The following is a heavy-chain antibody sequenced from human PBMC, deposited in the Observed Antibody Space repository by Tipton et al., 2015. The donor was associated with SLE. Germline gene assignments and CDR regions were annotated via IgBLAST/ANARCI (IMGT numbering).Heavy chain of an antibody. CDR3: ARAPYCGADCHPDGFDV. CDR1: PGSVDGYY. V-gene: IGHV4-34*01. D-gene: IGHD2-21*02. Sequence: TLSLTCAVYPGSVDGYYWSWIRQPPGKGLEWLGEIKHGGYTNYNPSLKSRVPILIDRSKNQFSLNLKSVTAADTAVYYCARAPYCGADCHPDGFDVWGQGTMVIVSS. CDR2: IKHGGYT. J-gene: IGHJ3*01.